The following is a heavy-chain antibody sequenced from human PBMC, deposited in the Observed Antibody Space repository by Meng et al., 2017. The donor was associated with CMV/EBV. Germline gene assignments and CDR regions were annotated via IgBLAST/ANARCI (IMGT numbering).Heavy chain of an antibody. Sequence: EGQLVESGGGLVKPGGSLSLSCAASGFTFSSYSMNWVRQAPGKGLEWVSSISSSSSYIYYADSVKGRFTISRDNAKNSLYLQMNSLRAEDTAVYYCARESTGDWFDPWGQGTLVTVSS. CDR3: ARESTGDWFDP. V-gene: IGHV3-21*01. CDR1: GFTFSSYS. D-gene: IGHD7-27*01. CDR2: ISSSSSYI. J-gene: IGHJ5*02.